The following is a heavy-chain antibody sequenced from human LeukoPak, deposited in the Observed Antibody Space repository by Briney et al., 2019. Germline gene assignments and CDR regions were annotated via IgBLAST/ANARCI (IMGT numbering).Heavy chain of an antibody. J-gene: IGHJ5*02. CDR1: GGSFSGYY. Sequence: SETLSLTCAVYGGSFSGYYWSWIRQPPGKGLEWIGEINHSGSTNYNPSLKSRVTISVDTSKNQFSLKLSSVTAADTAVYYCARRSCSSTSCYGDWFDPWGQGTLVTVSS. V-gene: IGHV4-34*01. CDR3: ARRSCSSTSCYGDWFDP. CDR2: INHSGST. D-gene: IGHD2-2*01.